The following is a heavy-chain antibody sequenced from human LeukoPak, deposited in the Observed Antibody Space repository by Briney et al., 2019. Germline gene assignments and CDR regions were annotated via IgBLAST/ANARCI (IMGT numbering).Heavy chain of an antibody. J-gene: IGHJ1*01. V-gene: IGHV3-21*01. CDR2: ISSGSGYI. CDR3: ARDRYGDNSDYFHH. Sequence: GGSLRLSCAASGFAFSNYSMNWVRQAPGKGLEWVSSISSGSGYIYYADSVKGRFTISRDNAKNSLYLQMNSLRAEDTAVYYCARDRYGDNSDYFHHWGQGTLVTVSS. CDR1: GFAFSNYS. D-gene: IGHD4-23*01.